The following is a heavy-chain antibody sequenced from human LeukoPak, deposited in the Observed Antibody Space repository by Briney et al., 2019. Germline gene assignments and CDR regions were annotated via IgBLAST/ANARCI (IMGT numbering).Heavy chain of an antibody. Sequence: AGGSLRLSCAASGFTFSSYWMSWVRQAPGKGLEWVANIKQDGSEKYYVDSVKGRFTISRENAKNSMYLQMNRLRAEDTAVYYCARSRASEYYYDSSGYYYWGQGTLVTVSS. CDR1: GFTFSSYW. CDR3: ARSRASEYYYDSSGYYY. CDR2: IKQDGSEK. D-gene: IGHD3-22*01. J-gene: IGHJ4*02. V-gene: IGHV3-7*01.